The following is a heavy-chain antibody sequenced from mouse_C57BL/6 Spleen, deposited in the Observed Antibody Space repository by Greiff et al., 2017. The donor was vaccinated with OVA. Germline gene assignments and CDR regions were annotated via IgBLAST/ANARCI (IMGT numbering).Heavy chain of an antibody. V-gene: IGHV5-17*01. CDR3: ARPEGFAY. CDR1: GFTFSDYG. Sequence: EVKVVESGGGLVKPGGSLKLSCAASGFTFSDYGMHWVRQAPEKGLEWVAYISSGSSTIYYADTVKGRFTISRDNAKNTLFRQMTSRSSENTAMYYCARPEGFAYWGQGTLVTVSA. J-gene: IGHJ3*01. CDR2: ISSGSSTI.